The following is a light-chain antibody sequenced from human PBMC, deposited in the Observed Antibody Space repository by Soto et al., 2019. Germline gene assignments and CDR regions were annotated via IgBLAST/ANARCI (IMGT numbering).Light chain of an antibody. CDR1: QSISSY. CDR2: GAS. V-gene: IGKV3-20*01. Sequence: TQSQFTLSSSLGDRVPLTCRASQSISSYLAWYQQKPGQAPRLLIYGASSRATGIPDRFSGSGSGTDFTLTISRLEPEDFAVYYCQQYGSSPRTFGQGTKVDIK. J-gene: IGKJ1*01. CDR3: QQYGSSPRT.